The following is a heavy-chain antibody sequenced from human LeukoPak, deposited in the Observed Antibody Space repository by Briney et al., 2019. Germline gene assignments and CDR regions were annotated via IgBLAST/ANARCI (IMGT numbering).Heavy chain of an antibody. J-gene: IGHJ4*02. CDR2: TSYDGSNE. D-gene: IGHD3-3*01. CDR3: ARTIYDFWSGYYLDY. CDR1: GFTFNNYA. V-gene: IGHV3-30*01. Sequence: PGRSLRLSCAASGFTFNNYAMHWVRQAPGKGLEWVALTSYDGSNEYHADSVKGRFTISRDNSKNTLYLQMNSLRAEDTPVYYCARTIYDFWSGYYLDYWGQGTLVTVSS.